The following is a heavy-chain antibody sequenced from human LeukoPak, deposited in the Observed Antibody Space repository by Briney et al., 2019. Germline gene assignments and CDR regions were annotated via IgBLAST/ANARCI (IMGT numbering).Heavy chain of an antibody. J-gene: IGHJ5*02. CDR1: RFTFDDYA. V-gene: IGHV3-9*01. D-gene: IGHD3-22*01. Sequence: PGRSLRLSCAASRFTFDDYAMHWVRQAPGKGLEWVSGISWNSGSIGYADSVKGRFTISRDNAKNSLYLQMNSLRAEDTALYYCAKDMSPYYYDSSAFDPWGQGTLVTVSS. CDR3: AKDMSPYYYDSSAFDP. CDR2: ISWNSGSI.